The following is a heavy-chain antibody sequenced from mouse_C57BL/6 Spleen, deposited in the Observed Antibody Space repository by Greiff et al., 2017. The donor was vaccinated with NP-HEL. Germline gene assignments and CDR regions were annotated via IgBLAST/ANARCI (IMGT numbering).Heavy chain of an antibody. V-gene: IGHV2-9-1*01. D-gene: IGHD2-4*01. CDR1: GFSLTSYA. CDR2: IWTGGGT. CDR3: ARPYDSAWFAY. Sequence: VQVVESGPGLVAPSQSLSITCTVSGFSLTSYAISWVRQPPGKGLEWLGVIWTGGGTTYNSALKSRRSISKDNTKSQGFLKMNSLRTDETARYYCARPYDSAWFAYWGQGTLVTVSA. J-gene: IGHJ3*01.